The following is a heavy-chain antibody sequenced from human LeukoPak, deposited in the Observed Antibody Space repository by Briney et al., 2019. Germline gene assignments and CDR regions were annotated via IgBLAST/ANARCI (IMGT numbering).Heavy chain of an antibody. Sequence: PSQTLSLTCTVSGGSISSGSYYWTWIRQPAGKGLEWIGRIYTSGSTNYSPSLESRVTISLDTSNNQFFLKLSSVTAADTAVYYCARGGGEFNWLDPWGQGTLVTVSS. V-gene: IGHV4-61*02. CDR3: ARGGGEFNWLDP. CDR1: GGSISSGSYY. D-gene: IGHD3-10*01. CDR2: IYTSGST. J-gene: IGHJ5*02.